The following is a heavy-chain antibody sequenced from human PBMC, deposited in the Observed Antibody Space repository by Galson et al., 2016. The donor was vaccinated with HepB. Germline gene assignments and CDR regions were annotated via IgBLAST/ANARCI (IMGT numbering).Heavy chain of an antibody. Sequence: SETLSLTCTVSGGSISTNNHYWVWVRQPPGKGLEWVGTIFYTGTTYYSPSLKRRVNVSVDTSRNQSSLTLTSVTAADTAVYFCARLMAIGAFDYWGQGILVTVSS. J-gene: IGHJ4*02. CDR2: IFYTGTT. V-gene: IGHV4-39*01. CDR3: ARLMAIGAFDY. CDR1: GGSISTNNHY. D-gene: IGHD5-24*01.